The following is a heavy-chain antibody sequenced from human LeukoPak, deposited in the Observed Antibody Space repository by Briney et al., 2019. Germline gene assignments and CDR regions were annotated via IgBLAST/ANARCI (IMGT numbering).Heavy chain of an antibody. CDR1: GGSISSGSYY. V-gene: IGHV4-39*01. Sequence: PSETLSLTCTVSGGSISSGSYYWGWIRQPPGKGLEWVGSISYSGNTNYNPSLKSRVTMSVDTSKNLFSLRLRSVTAADTAVFYCVRHRAYCDGDCYSQYFDYWGQGTLVTVSS. CDR3: VRHRAYCDGDCYSQYFDY. D-gene: IGHD2-21*02. CDR2: ISYSGNT. J-gene: IGHJ4*02.